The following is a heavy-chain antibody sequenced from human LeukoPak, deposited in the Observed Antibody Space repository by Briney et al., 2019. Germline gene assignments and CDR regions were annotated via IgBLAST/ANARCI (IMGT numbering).Heavy chain of an antibody. J-gene: IGHJ4*02. CDR2: IYSGGST. V-gene: IGHV3-66*01. CDR3: ASTFRELFDY. D-gene: IGHD3-10*01. Sequence: GGSLRLSCAASGFTVSSNYMSWVRQAPGKGLEWVSVIYSGGSTYYSDSVKGRFTISRDNSKNTLYLQMNSLRAEDTAVYYCASTFRELFDYWGQGPLVTVSS. CDR1: GFTVSSNY.